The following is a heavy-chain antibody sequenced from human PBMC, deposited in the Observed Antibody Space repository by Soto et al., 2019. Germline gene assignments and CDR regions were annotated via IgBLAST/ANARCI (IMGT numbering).Heavy chain of an antibody. CDR1: GFTFSRLT. V-gene: IGHV3-30*04. Sequence: GALRLSCAASGFTFSRLTMHWVRHAPGKGLEWMASISYDGSNKYYADSVKGRFTISRDNSKNTLSVQMDSLRAEDTAVYYCARDRLRLGELSLLGYFDYWGQGTLVTVSS. D-gene: IGHD3-16*02. CDR2: ISYDGSNK. CDR3: ARDRLRLGELSLLGYFDY. J-gene: IGHJ4*02.